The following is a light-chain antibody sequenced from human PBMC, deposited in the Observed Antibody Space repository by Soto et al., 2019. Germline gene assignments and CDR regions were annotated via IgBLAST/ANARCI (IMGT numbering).Light chain of an antibody. V-gene: IGKV1-5*03. CDR2: KAS. CDR1: QTISSW. CDR3: QHYNSYSEA. J-gene: IGKJ1*01. Sequence: IHMTQSPCTPSRTLGERVPIPRRASQTISSWLAWYQQKPGKAPKLLIYKASTLKSGVPSRFSGSGSGTEFTLTISSLQPDDFATYYCQHYNSYSEAFGQGTKVDIK.